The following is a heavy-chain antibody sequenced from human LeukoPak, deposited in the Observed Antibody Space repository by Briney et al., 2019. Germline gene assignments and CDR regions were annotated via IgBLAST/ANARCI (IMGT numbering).Heavy chain of an antibody. D-gene: IGHD1/OR15-1a*01. J-gene: IGHJ4*02. CDR1: GFTFSSYA. CDR2: ISGSGGST. V-gene: IGHV3-23*01. CDR3: ANSVNIWSVKGNKHYFDY. Sequence: GGFLRLSCAASGFTFSSYAMSWVRQAPGKGLEWVSAISGSGGSTYYADSVKGRFTISRDNSKNTLYLQMNSLRAEDTAVYYCANSVNIWSVKGNKHYFDYWGQGTLVTVSS.